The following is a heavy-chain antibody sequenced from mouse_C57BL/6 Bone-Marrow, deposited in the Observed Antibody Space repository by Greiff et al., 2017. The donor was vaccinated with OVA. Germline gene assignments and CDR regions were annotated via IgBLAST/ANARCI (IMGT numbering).Heavy chain of an antibody. D-gene: IGHD2-5*01. Sequence: VQLQQSGAELVKPGASVKISCKASGYAFSSYWMNWVKQRPGKGLEWIGQIYPGDGDTNYNGKVKGKATLTADKSSSTAYMQLSSLTSEDSAVYFCAREGYNSNYGYWGQGTTLTVSS. CDR1: GYAFSSYW. CDR2: IYPGDGDT. V-gene: IGHV1-80*01. J-gene: IGHJ2*01. CDR3: AREGYNSNYGY.